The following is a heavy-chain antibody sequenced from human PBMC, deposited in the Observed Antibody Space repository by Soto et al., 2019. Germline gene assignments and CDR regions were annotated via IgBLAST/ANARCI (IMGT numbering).Heavy chain of an antibody. V-gene: IGHV4-31*02. Sequence: TQPVTRTVSGGSIINVGYYCIWIHQHPGKGLEWIGYIYYSGSTDYNPSLKSRVTISVDTSKNQFSLKLSSVTAADTAVFYCARGVRVLPINSGLELWGQGSLVPVSS. CDR3: ARGVRVLPINSGLEL. CDR2: IYYSGST. CDR1: GGSIINVGYY. D-gene: IGHD1-7*01. J-gene: IGHJ1*01.